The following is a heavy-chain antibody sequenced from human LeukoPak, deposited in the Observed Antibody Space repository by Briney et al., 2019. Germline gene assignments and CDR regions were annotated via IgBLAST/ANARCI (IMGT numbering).Heavy chain of an antibody. Sequence: GGSLRLSCSASGFTFNSYGMHWVRQAPGKGLEWVSYISSDSRTIYYADSVKGRFTISRDNAKNSLYLQMKSLRDEDTAVYYCARYGSGTSYITNYFDYWGQGTLVTVSS. D-gene: IGHD3-10*01. CDR1: GFTFNSYG. V-gene: IGHV3-48*02. CDR2: ISSDSRTI. CDR3: ARYGSGTSYITNYFDY. J-gene: IGHJ4*02.